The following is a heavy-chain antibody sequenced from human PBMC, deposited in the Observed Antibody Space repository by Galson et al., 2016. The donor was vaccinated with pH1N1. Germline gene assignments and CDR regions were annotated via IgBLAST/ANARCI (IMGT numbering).Heavy chain of an antibody. D-gene: IGHD4-17*01. CDR3: AHREYGDFVGSFDH. CDR2: IFWNDDR. CDR1: GFSLSTSAVG. V-gene: IGHV2-5*01. Sequence: PALVKPTQTLRLTCTLSGFSLSTSAVGVGWIRQPPGKALEWLALIFWNDDRYYRPSLKNRLTITKGTSENLVVLTMTNMDPVDTVTYYCAHREYGDFVGSFDHWGQGALVTVSS. J-gene: IGHJ4*02.